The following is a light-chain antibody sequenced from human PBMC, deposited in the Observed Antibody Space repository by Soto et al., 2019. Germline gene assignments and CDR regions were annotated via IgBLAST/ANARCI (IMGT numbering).Light chain of an antibody. CDR2: DAS. CDR3: QHFNNYPT. Sequence: ILMTQSPPSLSATAADSVTITCRASQDISSALAWYQQKPGKAPKLLMNDASSLESGVPSRFSGSGSGADFTLTIRSLKPEDFATYYCQHFNNYPTFGQGTRLEIK. J-gene: IGKJ5*01. V-gene: IGKV1D-13*01. CDR1: QDISSA.